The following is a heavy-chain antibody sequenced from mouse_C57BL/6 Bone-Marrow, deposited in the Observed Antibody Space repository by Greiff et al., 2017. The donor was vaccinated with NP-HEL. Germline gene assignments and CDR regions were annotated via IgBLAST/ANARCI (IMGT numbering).Heavy chain of an antibody. D-gene: IGHD1-1*01. Sequence: QVQLQQPGAELVKPGASVTMSCKASGYTFTSYWITWVKQRPGQGLEWIGDIYPGSGSTNYNAKFKSKATLTGDTSSSTSYMQLSSLTSETSAVYYCARSITTWYFDVWGTGTTVTVSS. CDR2: IYPGSGST. V-gene: IGHV1-55*01. J-gene: IGHJ1*03. CDR3: ARSITTWYFDV. CDR1: GYTFTSYW.